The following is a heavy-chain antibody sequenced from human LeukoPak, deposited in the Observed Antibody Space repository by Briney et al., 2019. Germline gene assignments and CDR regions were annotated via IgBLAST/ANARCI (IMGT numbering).Heavy chain of an antibody. Sequence: SETLSLTCTVSGYSIISGYYWGWIRQPPGKGLEWIGSIYHSGSTYYNPSLKSRVTISVDTSKNQFSLKLSSVTAADTAVYYCAREGRDGYNLDYWGQGTLVTVSS. J-gene: IGHJ4*02. CDR1: GYSIISGYY. CDR3: AREGRDGYNLDY. V-gene: IGHV4-38-2*02. D-gene: IGHD5-24*01. CDR2: IYHSGST.